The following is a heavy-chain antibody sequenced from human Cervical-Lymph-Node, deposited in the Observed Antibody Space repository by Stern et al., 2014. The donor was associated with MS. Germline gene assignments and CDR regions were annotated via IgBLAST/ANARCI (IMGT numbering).Heavy chain of an antibody. CDR1: GFTFSNYY. CDR2: ISPKNGDT. V-gene: IGHV1-2*02. Sequence: QVQLVESGAEVKKPGASVQVSCKPSGFTFSNYYVHWLRQAPGQRPEWVGRISPKNGDTNYAPKFQGRVTMTRDTSVGLVSLEVTRLRLDDTAINYFAENMDVWGQGTTVTVSS. J-gene: IGHJ6*02. CDR3: AENMDV.